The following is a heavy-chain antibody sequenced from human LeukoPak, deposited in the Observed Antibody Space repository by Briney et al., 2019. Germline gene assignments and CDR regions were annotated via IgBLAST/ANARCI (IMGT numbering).Heavy chain of an antibody. D-gene: IGHD3-3*01. CDR2: ISSSSSTI. CDR3: AREYAVRFLEWLDWFDP. Sequence: GGSLRLSCAASGFTFSSYSMNWVRQAPGKGLERVSYISSSSSTIYYADPVKGRFTIYRDNAKNSLYLQMNSLRAEDTAVYYCAREYAVRFLEWLDWFDPWGQGTLVTVSS. CDR1: GFTFSSYS. V-gene: IGHV3-48*01. J-gene: IGHJ5*02.